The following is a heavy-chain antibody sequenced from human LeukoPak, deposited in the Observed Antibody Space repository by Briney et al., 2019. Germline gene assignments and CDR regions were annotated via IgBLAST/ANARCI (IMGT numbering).Heavy chain of an antibody. CDR3: ARGREKLDP. CDR2: ISSSSSYI. Sequence: GGSLRLSCAASGFTFSSYAMSWVRQAPGKGLEWVSSISSSSSYIYYADSVKGRFTISRDNAKNSLYLQMNSLRAEDTAVYYCARGREKLDPWGQGTLITVSS. V-gene: IGHV3-21*01. J-gene: IGHJ5*02. CDR1: GFTFSSYA.